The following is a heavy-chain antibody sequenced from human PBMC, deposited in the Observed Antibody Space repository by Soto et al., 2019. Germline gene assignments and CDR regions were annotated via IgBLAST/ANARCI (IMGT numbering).Heavy chain of an antibody. CDR2: TYYRSKWYN. Sequence: SQTLSLTCAISGDSVSSNSAAWNWIRQSPSRGLEWLGRTYYRSKWYNDYAVSVKSRITINPDTSKNQFSLQLNSVTPEDTAVYYCARVLGETYYYGSGSYLTGAFDIWGQGTMVTVSS. V-gene: IGHV6-1*01. CDR3: ARVLGETYYYGSGSYLTGAFDI. D-gene: IGHD3-10*01. CDR1: GDSVSSNSAA. J-gene: IGHJ3*02.